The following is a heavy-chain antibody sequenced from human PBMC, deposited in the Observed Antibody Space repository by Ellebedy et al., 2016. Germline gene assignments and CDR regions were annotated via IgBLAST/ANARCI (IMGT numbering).Heavy chain of an antibody. CDR2: INHSGST. J-gene: IGHJ4*02. CDR1: GGSFSGYY. V-gene: IGHV4-34*01. Sequence: SETLSLTXAVYGGSFSGYYWSWIRQPPGKGLEWIGEINHSGSTNYNPSLKSRVTISVDTSKNQFSLKLSSVTAADTAVYYCARGSGVVVVAATPVYYFDYWGQGTLVTVSS. CDR3: ARGSGVVVVAATPVYYFDY. D-gene: IGHD2-15*01.